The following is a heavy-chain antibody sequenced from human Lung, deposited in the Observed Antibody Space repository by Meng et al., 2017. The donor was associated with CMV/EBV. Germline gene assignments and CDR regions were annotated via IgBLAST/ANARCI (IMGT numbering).Heavy chain of an antibody. V-gene: IGHV1-8*01. CDR2: MNPNSGNT. CDR1: GYTFTSYD. D-gene: IGHD2-15*01. CDR3: ARGYCSGGSCPVFDP. J-gene: IGHJ5*02. Sequence: AEVRKPGSSVKVSCKATGYTFTSYDINWVRQATGQGLEWMGWMNPNSGNTGYAQKFQGRVAMTRNTSISTAYMELSSLRSEDTAVYYCARGYCSGGSCPVFDPWGQGTLVTVSS.